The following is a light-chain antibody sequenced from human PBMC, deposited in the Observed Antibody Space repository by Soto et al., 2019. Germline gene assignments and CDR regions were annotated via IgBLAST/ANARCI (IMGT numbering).Light chain of an antibody. V-gene: IGKV3-15*01. CDR1: QSVSSK. J-gene: IGKJ1*01. CDR2: GAS. CDR3: QQYNDWPRT. Sequence: EIVMTQSPATLSVSPGEGATLSCRASQSVSSKLAWYQQKPGQAPRLLIYGASTRATGIPARFSGSGSGTEFTLTISSLQSEDSAVYHCQQYNDWPRTFGQGTKVDIK.